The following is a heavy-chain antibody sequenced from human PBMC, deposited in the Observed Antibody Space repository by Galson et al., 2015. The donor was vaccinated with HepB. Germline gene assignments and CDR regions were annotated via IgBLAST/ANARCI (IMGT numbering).Heavy chain of an antibody. CDR3: ARGAAAATDYYYGLDV. CDR2: IRKTYTT. Sequence: SLRLSCAASGFTFSNAWMSWVRQAPGKGLEWVGRIRKTYTTEYAASVKGRFTISRDDSKKSLYLQMNNLKTEDTAVYYCARGAAAATDYYYGLDVWGQGTTVTVSS. J-gene: IGHJ6*02. V-gene: IGHV3-72*01. CDR1: GFTFSNAW. D-gene: IGHD6-13*01.